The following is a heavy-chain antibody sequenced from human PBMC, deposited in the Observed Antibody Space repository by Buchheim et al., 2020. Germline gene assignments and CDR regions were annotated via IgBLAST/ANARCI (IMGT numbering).Heavy chain of an antibody. CDR2: MNPNSGNT. J-gene: IGHJ6*03. D-gene: IGHD2-15*01. V-gene: IGHV1-8*01. CDR1: GYTFTSYD. CDR3: ARVVVVAATSNYYYYMDV. Sequence: QVQLVQSGAEVKKPGASVKVSCKASGYTFTSYDINWVRQATGQGLEWMGWMNPNSGNTGYAQKFQGRVTMNRNTSISTTYMELSSLRSEDTAVYYCARVVVVAATSNYYYYMDVWGKGTT.